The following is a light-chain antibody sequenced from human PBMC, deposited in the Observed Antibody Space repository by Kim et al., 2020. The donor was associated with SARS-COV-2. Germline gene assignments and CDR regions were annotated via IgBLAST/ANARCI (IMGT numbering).Light chain of an antibody. J-gene: IGKJ1*01. CDR2: EAS. V-gene: IGKV1-5*03. CDR3: QQYRSYPWT. CDR1: RSIGGL. Sequence: DIQMTQSPSTLSASVGDRVTITCRASRSIGGLLAWYQQKPGKAPKLLIYEASTLKSGVPSRFSGSGFETDFTLTTSSLQPDDFATYYCQQYRSYPWTFGQGTKVDIK.